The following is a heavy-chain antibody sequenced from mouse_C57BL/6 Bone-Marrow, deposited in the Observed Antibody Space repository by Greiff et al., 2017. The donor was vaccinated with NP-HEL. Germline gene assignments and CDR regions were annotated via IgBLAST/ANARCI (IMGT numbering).Heavy chain of an antibody. Sequence: QVQLKESGAELVRPGTSVKLSCKASGYTFTEYTIHWVKQRSGQGLEWIGWFYPGSGSIKYNEKFKDKATLTADKSSSTVYMELSRLTSEDSAVYFCARHEEGEYYFDYWGQGTTLTVSS. CDR1: GYTFTEYT. CDR3: ARHEEGEYYFDY. J-gene: IGHJ2*01. V-gene: IGHV1-62-2*01. CDR2: FYPGSGSI.